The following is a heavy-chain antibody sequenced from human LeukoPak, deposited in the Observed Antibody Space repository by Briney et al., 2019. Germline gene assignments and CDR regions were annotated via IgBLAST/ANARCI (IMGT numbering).Heavy chain of an antibody. D-gene: IGHD3-9*01. J-gene: IGHJ6*03. CDR1: GGSFSGYY. Sequence: SETLSLTCAVYGGSFSGYYWSWIRQPPGKGLEWIGEINHSGSTNYNPSLKSRVTISVDTSKNQFSLELSSVTAADTAVYYCARHSLLLLTGYRRKYYYYYMDVWGKGTTVTISS. V-gene: IGHV4-34*01. CDR2: INHSGST. CDR3: ARHSLLLLTGYRRKYYYYYMDV.